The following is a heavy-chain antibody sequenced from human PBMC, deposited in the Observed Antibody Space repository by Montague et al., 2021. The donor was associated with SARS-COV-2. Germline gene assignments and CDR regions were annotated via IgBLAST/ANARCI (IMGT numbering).Heavy chain of an antibody. J-gene: IGHJ5*02. CDR3: TSHHVWQQLIT. V-gene: IGHV4-4*02. D-gene: IGHD6-13*01. CDR2: IHHSGGS. CDR1: GVSISNDFW. Sequence: SETLSLTCAVSGVSISNDFWWSWVRQPPGKELEWSGEIHHSGGSNYNPSLARRVTISLDYSKNQLSMMLSSATAADTAKYYCTSHHVWQQLITWGQGTLVSVSP.